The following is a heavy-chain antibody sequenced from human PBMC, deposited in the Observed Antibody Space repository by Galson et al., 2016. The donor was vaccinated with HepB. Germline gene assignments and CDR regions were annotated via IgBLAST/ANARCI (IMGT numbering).Heavy chain of an antibody. V-gene: IGHV1-18*01. Sequence: SVKVSCKASGYMFASYGINWVRQAPGQGLEWMGWISGYNGNTKYAQKFQDRVTMTADTYTNTTDMEVRRLRSDDTAVYYCARGGPVDYGDKPDCSDYWGQGTVVTVSS. D-gene: IGHD4-17*01. CDR3: ARGGPVDYGDKPDCSDY. J-gene: IGHJ4*02. CDR2: ISGYNGNT. CDR1: GYMFASYG.